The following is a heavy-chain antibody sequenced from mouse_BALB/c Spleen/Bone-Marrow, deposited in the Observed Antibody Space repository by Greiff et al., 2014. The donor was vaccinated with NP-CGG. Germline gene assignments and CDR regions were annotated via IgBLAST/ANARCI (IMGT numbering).Heavy chain of an antibody. CDR3: ARHGITRLLDY. CDR1: GFTFSSYA. D-gene: IGHD2-4*01. Sequence: DVKLVESGGGLVKPGGSPKLSCAASGFTFSSYAMSWVRQTPEKRLEWVATISSGGSYTYYPDSVKGRFTISRDNARNTLYLQMSSLRSEDTAMYYCARHGITRLLDYWGQGTTLTVSS. V-gene: IGHV5-9-3*01. CDR2: ISSGGSYT. J-gene: IGHJ2*01.